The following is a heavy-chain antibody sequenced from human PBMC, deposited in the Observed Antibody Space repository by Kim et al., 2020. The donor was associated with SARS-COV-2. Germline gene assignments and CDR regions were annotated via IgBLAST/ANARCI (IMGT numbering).Heavy chain of an antibody. D-gene: IGHD2-15*01. V-gene: IGHV3-30*18. CDR3: AKDVGYCSGGSCYTTFDY. J-gene: IGHJ4*02. CDR1: GFTFSSYG. Sequence: GGSLRLSCAASGFTFSSYGMHWVRQAPGKGLEWVAVISYDGSNKYYADSVKGRFTISRDNSKNTLYLQMNSLRAEDTAVYYCAKDVGYCSGGSCYTTFDYWGQGTLVTVSS. CDR2: ISYDGSNK.